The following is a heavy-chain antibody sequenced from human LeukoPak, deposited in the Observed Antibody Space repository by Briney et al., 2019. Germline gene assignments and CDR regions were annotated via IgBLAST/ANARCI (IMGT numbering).Heavy chain of an antibody. J-gene: IGHJ4*02. Sequence: ASVKVSCKASGYTFTSYGISWVRQAPGQGLEWMGWINTNTGNPTYAQGFTGRFVFSLDTSVSTAYLQISSLKAEDTAVYYCARGPPHIVVVTAIPDLDYWGQGTLVTVSS. CDR2: INTNTGNP. CDR3: ARGPPHIVVVTAIPDLDY. CDR1: GYTFTSYG. V-gene: IGHV7-4-1*02. D-gene: IGHD2-21*02.